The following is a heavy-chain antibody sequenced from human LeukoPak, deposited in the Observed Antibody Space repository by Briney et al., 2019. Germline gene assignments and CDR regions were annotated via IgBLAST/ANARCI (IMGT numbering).Heavy chain of an antibody. CDR1: GFTFSSSA. J-gene: IGHJ4*02. CDR3: AKDRDIVVVPAATDYYFDY. D-gene: IGHD2-2*01. CDR2: ISGSGDST. Sequence: GGSLRLSCAASGFTFSSSAMSWVRQAPGKGLEWLSAISGSGDSTYYADSVKGRFTISRDNSKNTLYLQMNSLRAEDTAIYYCAKDRDIVVVPAATDYYFDYWGQGTLVTVSS. V-gene: IGHV3-23*01.